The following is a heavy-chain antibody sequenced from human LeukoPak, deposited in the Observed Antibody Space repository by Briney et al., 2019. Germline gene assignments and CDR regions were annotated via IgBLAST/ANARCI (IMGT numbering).Heavy chain of an antibody. CDR1: GGSFSGYY. CDR2: IYYSGST. D-gene: IGHD2/OR15-2a*01. J-gene: IGHJ6*03. V-gene: IGHV4-34*01. CDR3: ARVNSEYYYYYYYMDV. Sequence: SETLSLTCAVYGGSFSGYYWSWIRQPPGKGLEWIGYIYYSGSTYYNPSLKSRVTISVDTSKNQFSLKLSSVTAADTAVYYCARVNSEYYYYYYYMDVWGKGTTVTVSS.